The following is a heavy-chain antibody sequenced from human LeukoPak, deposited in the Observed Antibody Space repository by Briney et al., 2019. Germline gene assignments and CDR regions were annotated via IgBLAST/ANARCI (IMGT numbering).Heavy chain of an antibody. Sequence: ASVKVSCKASGYTFTGYYMHWVRQAPGQGLEWMGWINPNSGGTNYAQNFQDRVIMSRDTSISTAYMDLSRLSSDDTAIYYCARAGHDSSGYSFRLDYWGQGTLVTVSS. V-gene: IGHV1-2*02. D-gene: IGHD3-22*01. CDR2: INPNSGGT. CDR1: GYTFTGYY. CDR3: ARAGHDSSGYSFRLDY. J-gene: IGHJ4*02.